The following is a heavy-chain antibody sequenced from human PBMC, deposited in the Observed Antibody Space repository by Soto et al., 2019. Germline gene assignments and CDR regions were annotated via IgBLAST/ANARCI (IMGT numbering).Heavy chain of an antibody. D-gene: IGHD5-12*01. CDR1: GFIVSSYT. Sequence: EVQLVESGGGLVKPGGSLRLSCAASGFIVSSYTMNWVRQAPGKGLEWVSSISASSTYIYYADSLKGRFTISRDNAYNSLYLQMNSLRAEDTAVYYCARGWLRDPWMDWGQGTLVTVSS. CDR2: ISASSTYI. J-gene: IGHJ4*02. V-gene: IGHV3-21*01. CDR3: ARGWLRDPWMD.